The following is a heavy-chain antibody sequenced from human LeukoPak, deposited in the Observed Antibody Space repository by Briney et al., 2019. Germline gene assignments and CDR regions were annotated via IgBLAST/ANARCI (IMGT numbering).Heavy chain of an antibody. J-gene: IGHJ6*03. CDR2: ITSDGGRT. D-gene: IGHD3-10*01. CDR1: GFTFSRYA. Sequence: GGSLRLSCAASGFTFSRYAVHWVRQAPGKGLEYVSAITSDGGRTYYANSVKGRFTISRDNSKNTLYLQMGSLRAEDMAVYYCARSRGLDVHYYYYMDVWGKGTTVTVSS. CDR3: ARSRGLDVHYYYYMDV. V-gene: IGHV3-64*01.